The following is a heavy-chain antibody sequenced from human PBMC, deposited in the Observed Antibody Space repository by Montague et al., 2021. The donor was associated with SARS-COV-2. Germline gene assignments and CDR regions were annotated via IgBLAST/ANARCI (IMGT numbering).Heavy chain of an antibody. CDR2: IYHSGST. V-gene: IGHV4-4*02. Sequence: SETLSLTCAVSGGSISSSNWWSWVRQPPGKGLEWIGEIYHSGSTNYNPSLKSRVTISVDKSKNQFSLKLSSVTAADTAVYYCARDLIFGVVLPSRLGYGMDVWGQGTTVTVSS. CDR3: ARDLIFGVVLPSRLGYGMDV. J-gene: IGHJ6*02. D-gene: IGHD3-3*01. CDR1: GGSISSSNW.